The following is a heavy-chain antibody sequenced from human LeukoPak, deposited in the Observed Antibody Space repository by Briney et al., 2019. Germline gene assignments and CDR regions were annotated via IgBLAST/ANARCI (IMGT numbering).Heavy chain of an antibody. Sequence: SETLSLTCVVYGGSFRDYYWSWIRQTPGEGLQWIGGIKHSGSTDFNPSLKSRVTMSIDTSKNQFSLKLSSVTAADTAVYYCARDPWEYYDSSGYRVAYFQHWGQGTLVTVSS. J-gene: IGHJ1*01. CDR2: IKHSGST. CDR3: ARDPWEYYDSSGYRVAYFQH. CDR1: GGSFRDYY. D-gene: IGHD3-22*01. V-gene: IGHV4-34*01.